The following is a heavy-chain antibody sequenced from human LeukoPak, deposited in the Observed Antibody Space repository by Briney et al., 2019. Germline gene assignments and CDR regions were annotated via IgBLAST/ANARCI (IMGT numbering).Heavy chain of an antibody. Sequence: GGSLRLSCAASGFTFSSNYMSWVRQAPGKGLEWVSVIYSGGSTYYADSVKGRFTISRDNSKNTLYLQMNSLRAEDTAVYYCAREGGYSYATFDYWGQGTLVTVSS. J-gene: IGHJ4*02. CDR1: GFTFSSNY. D-gene: IGHD5-18*01. CDR3: AREGGYSYATFDY. V-gene: IGHV3-66*01. CDR2: IYSGGST.